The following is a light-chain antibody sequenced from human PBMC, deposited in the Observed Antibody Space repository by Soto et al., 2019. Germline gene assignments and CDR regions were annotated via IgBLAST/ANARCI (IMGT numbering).Light chain of an antibody. CDR1: QSVSSK. CDR2: GAS. V-gene: IGKV3-15*01. J-gene: IGKJ1*01. Sequence: EIVMTQSPATLSVSPGERATLSCRASQSVSSKLAWYHQKPGQAPRVLIHGASTRATGIPARFSGSGSGTEFTLTISSLQSEDFAVYYCQHYNDWPPTWTFGQGTRVEIK. CDR3: QHYNDWPPTWT.